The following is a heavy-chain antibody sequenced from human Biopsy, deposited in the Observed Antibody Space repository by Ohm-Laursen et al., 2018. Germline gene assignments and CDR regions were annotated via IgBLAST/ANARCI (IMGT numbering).Heavy chain of an antibody. CDR3: ARAYYYGAGSFYSPYMEV. CDR2: IFYSGTT. Sequence: PSQTLSLTCTVSGGSVNTYNFYWTWIRQPPGKGLEWIGYIFYSGTTKYNPSLERRVRVSLDTANNEFSLKLRSVTAADTATYYCARAYYYGAGSFYSPYMEVWGQGTTVSVSS. D-gene: IGHD3-10*01. V-gene: IGHV4-61*01. CDR1: GGSVNTYNFY. J-gene: IGHJ6*02.